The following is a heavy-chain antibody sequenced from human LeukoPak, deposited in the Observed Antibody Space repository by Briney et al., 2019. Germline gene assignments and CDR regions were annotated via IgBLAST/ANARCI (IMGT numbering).Heavy chain of an antibody. CDR2: IRSSSIYI. CDR3: AELGITMIGGV. D-gene: IGHD3-10*02. J-gene: IGHJ6*03. V-gene: IGHV3-21*01. Sequence: GGSLTLSCAASGFTFWIYSVNWVPAARGGGLEWVSYIRSSSIYIYYTHSVERRVPLSRDNAQNTLYVQMNSLRAEDRAVYYCAELGITMIGGVWGKGTTVTI. CDR1: GFTFWIYS.